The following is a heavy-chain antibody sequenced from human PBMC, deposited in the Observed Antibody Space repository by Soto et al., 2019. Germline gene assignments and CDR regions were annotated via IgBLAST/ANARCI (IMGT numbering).Heavy chain of an antibody. CDR2: ISASSSI. Sequence: EVQLVESGGGLVKPGGSLRLSCAASGFPFSSYNMNLVRQAPGKGLEWVASISASSSIYYADSMKGRFTISRDNAKNSLYLHMNDLRAEDTAVYYCARDDGGYRYGRRQYHFDSWGQGTLVTVSS. CDR3: ARDDGGYRYGRRQYHFDS. CDR1: GFPFSSYN. J-gene: IGHJ4*02. D-gene: IGHD5-18*01. V-gene: IGHV3-21*01.